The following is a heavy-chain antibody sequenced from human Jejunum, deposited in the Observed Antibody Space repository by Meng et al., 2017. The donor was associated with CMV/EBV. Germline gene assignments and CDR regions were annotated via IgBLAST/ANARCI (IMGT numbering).Heavy chain of an antibody. CDR3: ARRKYDSGDYYHHAFDM. Sequence: FIVSSSYMTWVRQAPGKGLEWVSVIYSGGSTYYADSVKGRFTISRDNSKNTLYLQMNSLRAEDTAVYYCARRKYDSGDYYHHAFDMWGQGTLVTV. V-gene: IGHV3-66*02. CDR2: IYSGGST. J-gene: IGHJ3*02. CDR1: FIVSSSY. D-gene: IGHD3-22*01.